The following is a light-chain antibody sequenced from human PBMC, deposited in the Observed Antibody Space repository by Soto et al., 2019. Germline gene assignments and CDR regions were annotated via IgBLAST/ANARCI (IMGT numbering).Light chain of an antibody. CDR3: QQYDNWPIT. J-gene: IGKJ5*01. V-gene: IGKV3-15*01. CDR1: QSVSSN. CDR2: GAS. Sequence: EKALTQSPVTLSLSPGERATLSCRASQSVSSNLAWYQQKPGQAPRLLISGASTRATGIPARLSGSGSGTEFTLTISSLRSEDFAVYYCQQYDNWPITFGQGTRLEIK.